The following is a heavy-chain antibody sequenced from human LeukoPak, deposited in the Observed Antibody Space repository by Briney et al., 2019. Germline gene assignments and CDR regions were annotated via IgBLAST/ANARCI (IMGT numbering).Heavy chain of an antibody. Sequence: GGSRRLSCAASGFTFSNTWMYWVRQGPGKGLVWVSRIYNDETSATYADSVKGRFTISRDTAKNTLYLQMDSLRVDDTAVYYCARGAPIDYWGQGTLVTVSS. V-gene: IGHV3-74*01. CDR1: GFTFSNTW. CDR2: IYNDETSA. CDR3: ARGAPIDY. J-gene: IGHJ4*02.